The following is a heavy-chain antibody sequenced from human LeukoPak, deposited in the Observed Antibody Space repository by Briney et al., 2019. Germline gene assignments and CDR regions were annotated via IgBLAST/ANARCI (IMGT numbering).Heavy chain of an antibody. CDR3: ARSQPCCFDYYMDV. CDR1: GGSISSYY. D-gene: IGHD2-15*01. CDR2: IYYSGST. Sequence: TSETLSLTCTVSGGSISSYYWSWIRQPPGKGLEWIGYIYYSGSTNYNPSLKSRVTISVDTSKNQFSLKLSSVTAADTAVYYCARSQPCCFDYYMDVWGKGTTVTVSS. V-gene: IGHV4-59*01. J-gene: IGHJ6*03.